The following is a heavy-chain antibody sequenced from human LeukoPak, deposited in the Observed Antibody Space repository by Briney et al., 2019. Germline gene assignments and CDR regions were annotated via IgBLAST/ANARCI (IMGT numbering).Heavy chain of an antibody. CDR2: MNGDASEK. CDR3: ARSWIQLWPADY. D-gene: IGHD5-18*01. V-gene: IGHV3-7*01. J-gene: IGHJ4*02. Sequence: GGSPRLSCAASGFTFSSYWMSWVRQAPGKALEWVANMNGDASEKYYVDSVKGRFTISRDNAKNSLYLQMNSLRAEDTAVYYCARSWIQLWPADYWGQGTLVTVSS. CDR1: GFTFSSYW.